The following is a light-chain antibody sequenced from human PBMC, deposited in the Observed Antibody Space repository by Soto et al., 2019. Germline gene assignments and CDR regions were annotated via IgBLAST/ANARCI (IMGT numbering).Light chain of an antibody. CDR3: QQYYSFPYT. Sequence: VIWMNQSTSLLSAYTGDRVTISCRMRQGISSYFSCYQQKQGKAPELLIYAASTLQSGVPSRFSGSGSGTDFTLTISCLQSEDFATYYCQQYYSFPYTFGQGTKLEI. J-gene: IGKJ2*01. CDR1: QGISSY. CDR2: AAS. V-gene: IGKV1D-8*01.